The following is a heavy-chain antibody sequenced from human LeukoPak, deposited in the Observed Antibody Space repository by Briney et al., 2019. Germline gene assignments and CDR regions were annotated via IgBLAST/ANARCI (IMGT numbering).Heavy chain of an antibody. J-gene: IGHJ5*02. V-gene: IGHV3-7*05. CDR1: GFSLSGYW. CDR3: AKDARRSDGWYFFDH. D-gene: IGHD6-19*01. Sequence: GGSLRLSCAASGFSLSGYWMSWVRQAPGKGLEWVADMRQDGSGTYYVDSVKGRFTISRDNSKNTLYLQMISLRADDTAVYYCAKDARRSDGWYFFDHWGQGALVTVSS. CDR2: MRQDGSGT.